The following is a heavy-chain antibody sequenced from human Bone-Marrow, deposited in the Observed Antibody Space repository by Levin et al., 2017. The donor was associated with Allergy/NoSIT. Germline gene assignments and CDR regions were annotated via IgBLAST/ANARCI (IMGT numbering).Heavy chain of an antibody. Sequence: LSLTCAASGFTFSSYGMSWVRQAPGKGLEWVASISGRGDNPYYAESGRGRFFISRDNSRNTLYLQMNSLRVEDTAGYYCAATYYFDTSGHDYWGHGTLVTVSS. J-gene: IGHJ4*01. CDR3: AATYYFDTSGHDY. D-gene: IGHD3-22*01. CDR1: GFTFSSYG. CDR2: ISGRGDNP. V-gene: IGHV3-23*01.